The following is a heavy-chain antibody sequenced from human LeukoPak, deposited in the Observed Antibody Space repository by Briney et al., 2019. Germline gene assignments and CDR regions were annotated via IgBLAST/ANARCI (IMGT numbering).Heavy chain of an antibody. D-gene: IGHD3-22*01. Sequence: SETLSLTCTVSGGSISSGDYYWSWIRQPPGEGLEWIGYIYYSGSTYYNPSLKSRVTISVDTSKNQFSLKLSSVTAADTAVYYCARDSYYYDSSGYSWGQGTLVTVSS. CDR1: GGSISSGDYY. V-gene: IGHV4-30-4*01. J-gene: IGHJ5*02. CDR3: ARDSYYYDSSGYS. CDR2: IYYSGST.